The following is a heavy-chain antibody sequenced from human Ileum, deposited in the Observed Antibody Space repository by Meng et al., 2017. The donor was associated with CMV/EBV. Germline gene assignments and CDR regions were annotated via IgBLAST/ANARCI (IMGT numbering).Heavy chain of an antibody. CDR3: AKESPWSGGSGTYYFDY. D-gene: IGHD3-10*01. V-gene: IGHV3-30*02. CDR1: GFRFSDNG. CDR2: IRHDGGNI. J-gene: IGHJ4*02. Sequence: GESLKISCAASGFRFSDNGMHWVRQAPGKGLEWVAYIRHDGGNIYYGDSVKGRFTISRDNSKNTLYLQMRSLRGEDTAVYYCAKESPWSGGSGTYYFDYWGQGTQVT.